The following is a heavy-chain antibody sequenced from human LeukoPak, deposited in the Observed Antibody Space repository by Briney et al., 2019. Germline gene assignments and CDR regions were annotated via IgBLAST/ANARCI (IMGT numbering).Heavy chain of an antibody. V-gene: IGHV3-30*02. D-gene: IGHD5-18*01. CDR2: IRYDGSNK. J-gene: IGHJ4*02. CDR1: GFTFSSYG. Sequence: PGGSLRLSCAASGFTFSSYGMHWVRQAPGKGLEWVAFIRYDGSNKYYADSVKGRFTISRDNAKNSLYLQMNSLRAEDTAVYYCARDKYIQLWSPFDYWGQGTLVTVSS. CDR3: ARDKYIQLWSPFDY.